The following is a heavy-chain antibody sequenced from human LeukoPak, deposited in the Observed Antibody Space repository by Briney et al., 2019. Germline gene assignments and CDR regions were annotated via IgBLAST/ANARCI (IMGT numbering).Heavy chain of an antibody. Sequence: PSENLSLTCAVYGGSFSGYYWSWIRQPPGKGLEWIGEINHSGSTNYNPSLKSRVTISVDTSKNQFSLKLSSVTAADTAVYYCARRPYSGGRSYYYYMDVWGKGTTVTVSS. CDR1: GGSFSGYY. CDR3: ARRPYSGGRSYYYYMDV. CDR2: INHSGST. V-gene: IGHV4-34*01. D-gene: IGHD1-26*01. J-gene: IGHJ6*03.